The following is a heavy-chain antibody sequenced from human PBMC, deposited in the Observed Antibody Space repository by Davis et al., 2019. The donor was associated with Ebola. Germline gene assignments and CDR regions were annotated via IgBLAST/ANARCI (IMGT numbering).Heavy chain of an antibody. CDR2: IYYSGTT. CDR1: GGSVSSGSYF. CDR3: ARGDYAKTFDI. Sequence: PSETLSLTCSVSGGSVSSGSYFWSWIRQPPGKGLEWLGYIYYSGTTNYNPSLKSRVIISVDTSKNQLSLKLYSVSAADTAVYYCARGDYAKTFDIWGQGTMVTVSS. D-gene: IGHD2-2*01. J-gene: IGHJ3*02. V-gene: IGHV4-61*01.